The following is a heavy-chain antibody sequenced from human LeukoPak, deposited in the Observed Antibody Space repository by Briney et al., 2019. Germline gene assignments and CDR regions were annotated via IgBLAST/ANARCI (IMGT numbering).Heavy chain of an antibody. D-gene: IGHD3-9*01. Sequence: QPGGSLRLPCAASGFTFSTYWMHWVRQAPGKGLEWVSAISGSGGSTYYADSVKGRFTISRDNSKNTLYLQMNSLRAEDTAVYYCAKVHDILTGDYFDYWGQGTLVTVSS. CDR1: GFTFSTYW. J-gene: IGHJ4*02. CDR2: ISGSGGST. CDR3: AKVHDILTGDYFDY. V-gene: IGHV3-23*01.